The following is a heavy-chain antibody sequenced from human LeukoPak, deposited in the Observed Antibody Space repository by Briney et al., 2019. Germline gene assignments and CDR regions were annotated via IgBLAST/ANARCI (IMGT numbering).Heavy chain of an antibody. CDR1: GYTFTSYG. Sequence: ASVKVSCKASGYTFTSYGISWVRQAPGQGLEWMGWISAYNGNTNYAQKLQGRVTMTTDTSTSTAYMELRSLRSDDTAVYYCARSLPLGYCSSTSCNYYMDVWGKGTTVTVSS. CDR2: ISAYNGNT. J-gene: IGHJ6*03. D-gene: IGHD2-2*01. V-gene: IGHV1-18*01. CDR3: ARSLPLGYCSSTSCNYYMDV.